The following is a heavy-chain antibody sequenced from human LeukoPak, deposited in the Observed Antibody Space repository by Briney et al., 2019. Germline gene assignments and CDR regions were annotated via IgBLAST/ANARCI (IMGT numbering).Heavy chain of an antibody. CDR1: GFTFSSYS. V-gene: IGHV3-21*01. CDR2: ISSSSSYI. Sequence: AGGSLRPSCAASGFTFSSYSMNWVRQAPGKGLEWVSSISSSSSYIYYADSVKGRFTISRDNAKNSLYLQMNSLRAEDTAVYYCARDSYIPAADVRYFDYWGQGTLVTVSS. J-gene: IGHJ4*02. D-gene: IGHD2-2*01. CDR3: ARDSYIPAADVRYFDY.